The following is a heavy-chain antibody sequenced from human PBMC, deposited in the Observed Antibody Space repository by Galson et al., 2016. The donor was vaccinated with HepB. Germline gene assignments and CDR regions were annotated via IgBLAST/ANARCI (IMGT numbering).Heavy chain of an antibody. CDR1: GFIFSGYW. V-gene: IGHV3-74*01. J-gene: IGHJ4*02. CDR2: INSDATNT. D-gene: IGHD6-13*01. Sequence: SLRLSCAASGFIFSGYWMHWVRQAPGKGLVWVSRINSDATNTSHADSVKGRFTISRDNAKSTLYLQMNSLRAEYTAIYYCTSDSIAASDLDYWGQGTLVTVSS. CDR3: TSDSIAASDLDY.